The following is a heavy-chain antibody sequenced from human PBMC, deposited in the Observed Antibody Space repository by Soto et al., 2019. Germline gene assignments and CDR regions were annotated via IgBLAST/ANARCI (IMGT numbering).Heavy chain of an antibody. J-gene: IGHJ4*02. Sequence: EVQLLEAGGGLVQHGGSLRISCTASGFTFTYYAFSWVRQAPGKGLEWVSAISANGQGIYYADSVRGRFTISRDNSKNTVFLHMDSLRAEDTAVYYCAKDRDYPRDQFHYWGQGTLVTVSS. CDR3: AKDRDYPRDQFHY. D-gene: IGHD2-2*01. CDR2: ISANGQGI. CDR1: GFTFTYYA. V-gene: IGHV3-23*01.